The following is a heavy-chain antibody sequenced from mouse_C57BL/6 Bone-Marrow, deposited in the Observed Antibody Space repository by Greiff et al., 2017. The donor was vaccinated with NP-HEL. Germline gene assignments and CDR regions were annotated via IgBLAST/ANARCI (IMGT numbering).Heavy chain of an antibody. J-gene: IGHJ1*03. CDR3: ARYDYGWGYF. CDR2: INPSSGNT. V-gene: IGHV1-81*01. CDR1: GYTFTSYG. Sequence: VQLQQSGAELARPGASVKLSCKASGYTFTSYGIRWVTQRPGQGLEWIGEINPSSGNTNYNEKFKGKATRTADKSSSTAYMQLRSLTSEDSAVYFCARYDYGWGYFRGTGTTVTSSS. D-gene: IGHD2-4*01.